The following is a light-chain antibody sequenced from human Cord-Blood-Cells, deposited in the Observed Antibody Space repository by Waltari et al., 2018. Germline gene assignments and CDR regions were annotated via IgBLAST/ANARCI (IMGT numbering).Light chain of an antibody. Sequence: QSALTQPASVSGSPGQSITISCTGTSSDVGGYNYVSWYQQHPGKAPKLMIYEVSNRPSGVSNCFSGSKSGNTASLTISGLQAEDEADYYCSSYTSSSTLDVVFGGGTKLTVL. CDR2: EVS. CDR1: SSDVGGYNY. J-gene: IGLJ2*01. V-gene: IGLV2-14*01. CDR3: SSYTSSSTLDVV.